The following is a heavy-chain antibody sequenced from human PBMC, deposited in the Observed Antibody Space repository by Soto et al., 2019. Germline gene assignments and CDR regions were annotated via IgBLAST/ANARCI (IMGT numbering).Heavy chain of an antibody. Sequence: QVQLVESGGGVVQPGRSLRLSCAASGFTFSSYGMHWVRQAPGKGLEWVAVISYDGNNKYYADSVKGRFTISRDNSTKTLYLQMNSLRGEDTAVFYCARDHGGRGSSSPTFCYCGMDVWGQGTTVTVS. CDR1: GFTFSSYG. D-gene: IGHD6-13*01. J-gene: IGHJ6*02. V-gene: IGHV3-30*03. CDR3: ARDHGGRGSSSPTFCYCGMDV. CDR2: ISYDGNNK.